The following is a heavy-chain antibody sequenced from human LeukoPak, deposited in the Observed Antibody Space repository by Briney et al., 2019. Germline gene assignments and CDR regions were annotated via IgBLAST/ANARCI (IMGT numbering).Heavy chain of an antibody. V-gene: IGHV4-4*07. CDR2: IYTSGST. Sequence: PSETLSLTCTVSGGSISSYYWSWIRQPAGKGLEWIGRIYTSGSTNYNPSLKSRVTISVDTSKNQFSLKLSSVTAANTAVYYCARASSSWYRTGDYFDYWGQGTLVTVSS. CDR1: GGSISSYY. J-gene: IGHJ4*02. CDR3: ARASSSWYRTGDYFDY. D-gene: IGHD6-13*01.